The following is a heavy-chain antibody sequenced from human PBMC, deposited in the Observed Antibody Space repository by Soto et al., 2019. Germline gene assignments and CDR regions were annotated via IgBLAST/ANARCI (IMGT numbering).Heavy chain of an antibody. Sequence: QVQLVESGGGVVQPGKSLRLSCAASGFTFSSHTMHWFRQAPGKGLEWVALISHDGKITFHADSVTGRFSISRDNSKNTLYLQMNSLRAEDTAVYYCASTKFFIIVARGNYWGQGTLVTVSS. CDR1: GFTFSSHT. CDR2: ISHDGKIT. CDR3: ASTKFFIIVARGNY. J-gene: IGHJ4*02. D-gene: IGHD3-22*01. V-gene: IGHV3-30*04.